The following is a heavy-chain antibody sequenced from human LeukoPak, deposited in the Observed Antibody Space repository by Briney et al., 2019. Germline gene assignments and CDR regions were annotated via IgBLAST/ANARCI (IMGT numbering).Heavy chain of an antibody. CDR1: GGSIRGYY. D-gene: IGHD1-1*01. CDR2: IHSSGST. J-gene: IGHJ4*02. V-gene: IGHV4-59*01. Sequence: SETLSLTCTVSGGSIRGYYWAWIRQPPGKGLECIGYIHSSGSTNYNPSLKSRVTILVDTSKNQFSLRMTSVTAADTAVYYCASPGDWNDLPHWSQGTLVTVSS. CDR3: ASPGDWNDLPH.